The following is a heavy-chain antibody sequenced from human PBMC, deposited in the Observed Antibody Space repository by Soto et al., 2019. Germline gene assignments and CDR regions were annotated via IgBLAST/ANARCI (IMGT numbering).Heavy chain of an antibody. V-gene: IGHV1-18*01. Sequence: QVQLVQSRAEVKKPGASVKVSCKASGYTFNTHIIVWVRQAPGQGLEWRGWISAYNGDTNSAQKLQGRVTLTTDTSTSTAYMELRSLKSDDTAVYYCAKADSSGWYTDYWGQGTLVTVSS. D-gene: IGHD6-19*01. CDR2: ISAYNGDT. CDR3: AKADSSGWYTDY. J-gene: IGHJ4*02. CDR1: GYTFNTHI.